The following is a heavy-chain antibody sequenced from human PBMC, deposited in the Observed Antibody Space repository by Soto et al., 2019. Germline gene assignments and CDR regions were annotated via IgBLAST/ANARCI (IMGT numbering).Heavy chain of an antibody. D-gene: IGHD3-10*01. CDR2: ISASGDGT. CDR1: GFTFSSFA. Sequence: EVQLLESGGGLVQPGGSLRLSCAASGFTFSSFAMSWVRQAPGKGLEWVSAISASGDGTYYADSVKGRFTISRDNSKNTLYLQMSSRRAEDTAVYYCAKVGGFLWFGLDSWGQGTLVTVSS. CDR3: AKVGGFLWFGLDS. V-gene: IGHV3-23*01. J-gene: IGHJ4*02.